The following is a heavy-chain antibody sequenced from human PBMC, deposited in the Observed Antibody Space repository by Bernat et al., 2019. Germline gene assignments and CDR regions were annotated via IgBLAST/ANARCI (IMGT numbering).Heavy chain of an antibody. CDR2: FDPEDGET. D-gene: IGHD2-15*01. J-gene: IGHJ4*02. Sequence: QVQLVQSGAEVKKPGASVKVSCKVSGYTLTELSMHWVRQAPGKGLEWMGGFDPEDGETIYAQKFQGRDTMTEDTSTGTAYMELSSLRSEDTAVYYCATELFDCSGGSCYSEGGYWGQGTLVTVSS. CDR1: GYTLTELS. V-gene: IGHV1-24*01. CDR3: ATELFDCSGGSCYSEGGY.